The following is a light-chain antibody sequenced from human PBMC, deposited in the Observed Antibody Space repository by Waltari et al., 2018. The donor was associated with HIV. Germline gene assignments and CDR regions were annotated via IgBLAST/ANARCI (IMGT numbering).Light chain of an antibody. CDR1: SSNIGANI. CDR3: ATWENGLNGRHV. Sequence: QSVLTQPPSASGTPGQRVTISCSGGSSNIGANIVNWYQLLPGRAPRLLIYATNQRPAGFPARFSGSKSGTSASLASSGLQSEDEGDYYCATWENGLNGRHVFGTGTQVTV. CDR2: ATN. J-gene: IGLJ1*01. V-gene: IGLV1-44*01.